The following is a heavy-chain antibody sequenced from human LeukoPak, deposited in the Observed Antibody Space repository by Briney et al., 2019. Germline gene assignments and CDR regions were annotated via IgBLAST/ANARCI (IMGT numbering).Heavy chain of an antibody. CDR2: INPSGGST. D-gene: IGHD3-10*01. J-gene: IGHJ3*02. CDR3: AGANYGSGTSYAFDI. CDR1: GYTFTGYY. V-gene: IGHV1-46*01. Sequence: GASVKVSCKASGYTFTGYYMHWVRQAPGQGLEWMGIINPSGGSTSYAQKFQGRVTMTRDMSTSTVYMELSSLRSEDTAVYYCAGANYGSGTSYAFDIWGQGTMVTVSS.